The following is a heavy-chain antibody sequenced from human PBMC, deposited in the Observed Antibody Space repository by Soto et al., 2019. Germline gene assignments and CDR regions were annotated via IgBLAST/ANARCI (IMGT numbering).Heavy chain of an antibody. V-gene: IGHV4-34*01. D-gene: IGHD2-15*01. CDR3: ASPKNIVVVVANLDAFDI. CDR1: GGSFTSYY. Sequence: PSETLSLTCTVYGGSFTSYYWSWIRQPPGKGLEWIGEINHSGSTNYNPSLKSRVTISVDTSKNQFSLKLSSVTAADTAVYYCASPKNIVVVVANLDAFDIWGQGTMVTVSS. CDR2: INHSGST. J-gene: IGHJ3*02.